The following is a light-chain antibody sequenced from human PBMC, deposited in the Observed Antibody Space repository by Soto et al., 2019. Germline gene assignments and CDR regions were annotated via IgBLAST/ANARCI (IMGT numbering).Light chain of an antibody. CDR2: AAS. Sequence: DIQDTPAPTLLSAIVRSRSTLPFRANEEIRTHLNWYQQKPGKAPKLLIYAASTLQSGIPSRFSGSGSGTDFIFTITSLQPEDFATYFCQQSYNSPPTFGQGTKVEI. CDR3: QQSYNSPPT. V-gene: IGKV1-39*01. CDR1: EEIRTH. J-gene: IGKJ1*01.